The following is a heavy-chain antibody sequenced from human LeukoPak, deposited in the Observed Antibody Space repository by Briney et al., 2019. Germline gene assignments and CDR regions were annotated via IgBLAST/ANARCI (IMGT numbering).Heavy chain of an antibody. CDR1: GFTFSDHY. CDR3: ARAYYDILTGEIDYGMDV. D-gene: IGHD3-9*01. J-gene: IGHJ6*04. Sequence: PGGSLRLSCAASGFTFSDHYVSWIRQAPGKGLEWVSYISSSSSYTNYADSVKGRFTISRDNAKNSLYLQMNSLRAEDTAVYYCARAYYDILTGEIDYGMDVWGKGTTVTVSS. V-gene: IGHV3-11*06. CDR2: ISSSSSYT.